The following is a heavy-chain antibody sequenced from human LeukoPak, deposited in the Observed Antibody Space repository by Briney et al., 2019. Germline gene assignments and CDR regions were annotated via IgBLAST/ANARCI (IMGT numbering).Heavy chain of an antibody. CDR3: ARGVGSSWKLCDY. CDR2: ISSSSSYI. D-gene: IGHD6-13*01. Sequence: GGSLRLSCAASGFTFSSYSMNWVRQAPGKGLEWVSSISSSSSYIYYADSVKGRFTISRDNAKNSLYLQMNTLRAEDTAVYYCARGVGSSWKLCDYWGQGTLVTVSS. CDR1: GFTFSSYS. V-gene: IGHV3-21*01. J-gene: IGHJ4*02.